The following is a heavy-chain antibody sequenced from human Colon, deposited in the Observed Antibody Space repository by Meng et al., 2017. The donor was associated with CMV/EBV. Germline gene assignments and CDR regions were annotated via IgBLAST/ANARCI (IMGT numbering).Heavy chain of an antibody. CDR2: INPSGGST. V-gene: IGHV1-46*01. CDR1: GYTFTSYY. J-gene: IGHJ4*02. D-gene: IGHD6-6*01. CDR3: ARGSAGEQLVQPFDY. Sequence: ASVTVSCMSSGYTFTSYYMHWVRQAPGQGLEWMGIINPSGGSTSYAQKFQGRVTMTRDTSTSTVYMELSSLRSEDTAVYYCARGSAGEQLVQPFDYWGQGTLVTVSS.